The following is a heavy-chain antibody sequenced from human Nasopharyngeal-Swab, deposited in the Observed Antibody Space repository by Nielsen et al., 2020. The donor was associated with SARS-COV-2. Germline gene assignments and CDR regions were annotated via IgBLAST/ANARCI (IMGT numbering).Heavy chain of an antibody. CDR2: INKDGSEE. Sequence: GGSLRLSCAASGLSFSEFWMYWVRQAPGKGLEWVASINKDGSEEYYGDSVRGRFTTSRDNAENSLSLQMNSLRGEDTAVYYCARDRGYYAFDYWGQGTLVTVSS. J-gene: IGHJ4*02. CDR3: ARDRGYYAFDY. D-gene: IGHD5-12*01. CDR1: GLSFSEFW. V-gene: IGHV3-7*01.